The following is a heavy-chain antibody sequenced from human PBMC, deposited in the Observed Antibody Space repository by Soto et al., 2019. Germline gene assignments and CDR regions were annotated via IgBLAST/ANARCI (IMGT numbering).Heavy chain of an antibody. CDR3: ARSRNRAASFDY. V-gene: IGHV3-53*01. D-gene: IGHD6-13*01. CDR2: IYSGGST. CDR1: GFTVSSNY. J-gene: IGHJ4*02. Sequence: GGSLRLSCAASGFTVSSNYMSWVRQAPGKGLEWVSVIYSGGSTYYADSVKGRFTISRDNSKNTLYLQMNSLRAEDTAVYYCARSRNRAASFDYWGQGTLVTVSS.